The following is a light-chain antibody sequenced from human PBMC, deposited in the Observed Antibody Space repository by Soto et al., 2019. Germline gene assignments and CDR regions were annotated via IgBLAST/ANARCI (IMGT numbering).Light chain of an antibody. CDR3: VTWDNSVRADVV. V-gene: IGLV1-51*01. Sequence: QSVLTQPPSVSAAPGQTVTISCSGSSSNIAQSHVSWFQHLTRKAPKLLIYDNDKRPSGIPERFSGSKSGTSATLAIAGLQTGDEADYYCVTWDNSVRADVVIGGGTKLTVL. CDR2: DND. J-gene: IGLJ2*01. CDR1: SSNIAQSH.